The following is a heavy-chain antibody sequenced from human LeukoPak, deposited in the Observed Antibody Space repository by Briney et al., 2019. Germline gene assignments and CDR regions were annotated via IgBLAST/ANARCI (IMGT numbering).Heavy chain of an antibody. CDR2: IYTSGST. V-gene: IGHV4-61*02. CDR1: GGSISSGSYY. J-gene: IGHJ6*03. Sequence: SETLSLTCTVSGGSISSGSYYWSWLRQPAGKGLEWIGRIYTSGSTNYNPSLKSRVTISVDTSKNQFSLKLSSVTGADTARYYFAGGAVTPHYHYIDGGGKGTTVT. CDR3: AGGAVTPHYHYIDG. D-gene: IGHD4-23*01.